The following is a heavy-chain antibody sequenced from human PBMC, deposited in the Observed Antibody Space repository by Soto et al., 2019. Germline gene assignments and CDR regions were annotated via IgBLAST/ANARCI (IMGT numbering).Heavy chain of an antibody. CDR3: ARDSPSDYGIRGPFDY. D-gene: IGHD3-10*01. Sequence: QVQLVESGGGVVQPGRSLRISCAASRFNFSGYGMHWVRQAPGKGLEWVAVIWYDGSNKYYADSVKGRFTISRDNSKKTLYLQMNSLRAEDTAVYYCARDSPSDYGIRGPFDYWGQGTLVTVSS. V-gene: IGHV3-33*01. CDR1: RFNFSGYG. CDR2: IWYDGSNK. J-gene: IGHJ4*02.